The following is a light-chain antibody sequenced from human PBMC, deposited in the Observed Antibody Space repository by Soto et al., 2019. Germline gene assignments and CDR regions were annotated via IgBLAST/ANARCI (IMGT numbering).Light chain of an antibody. CDR1: QSVNSN. Sequence: EIVMTQSPATLSVSPGERATLSCRASQSVNSNLAWYRQKPGQAPRLLISDASTRATGVPARFSGSGSGTEFTRTISSLQSEDSGIYYCQQYNFWTPLTFGGGTKVEIK. CDR3: QQYNFWTPLT. V-gene: IGKV3-15*01. CDR2: DAS. J-gene: IGKJ4*01.